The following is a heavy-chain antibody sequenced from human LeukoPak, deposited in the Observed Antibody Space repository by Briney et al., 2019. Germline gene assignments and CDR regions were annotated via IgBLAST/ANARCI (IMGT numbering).Heavy chain of an antibody. V-gene: IGHV3-7*01. Sequence: PGGSLRLSCAASGFTFSSYWMSWVRQGPGKGLEWVANIKQDGSEKYYMDSVGGRFTVSRDNAKNSLYLQMNSLRAEDTAVYYCARDRGNYYGSGHFDYWGQGTLVTVSS. CDR3: ARDRGNYYGSGHFDY. CDR2: IKQDGSEK. D-gene: IGHD3-10*01. CDR1: GFTFSSYW. J-gene: IGHJ4*02.